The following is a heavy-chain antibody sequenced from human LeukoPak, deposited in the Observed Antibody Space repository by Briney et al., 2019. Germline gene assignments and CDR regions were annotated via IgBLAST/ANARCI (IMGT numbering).Heavy chain of an antibody. CDR1: GGSFSGYY. CDR2: INHSGST. D-gene: IGHD3-3*01. V-gene: IGHV4-34*01. Sequence: PSETLSLTCAVYGGSFSGYYWSWIRQPPGKGLEWIGEINHSGSTNYNPSLKSRVTISVDTSKNQFSLKLSSVTAADTAVYYCARGDFLARFDPWGQGTLVTVSS. CDR3: ARGDFLARFDP. J-gene: IGHJ5*02.